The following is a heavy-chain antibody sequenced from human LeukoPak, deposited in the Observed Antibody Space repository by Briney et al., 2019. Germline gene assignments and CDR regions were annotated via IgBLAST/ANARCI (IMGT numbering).Heavy chain of an antibody. D-gene: IGHD4-17*01. V-gene: IGHV1-2*02. J-gene: IGHJ3*02. CDR3: ARDFGMTTVTTAAGDAFDI. CDR2: INPNSGGR. CDR1: GYTFTGDY. Sequence: ASVKVSCKASGYTFTGDYMHWVRQAPGQGLEWMGWINPNSGGRNYAQKFQGRVTMTRDTSISTAYMELSRPRSGETIVYHCARDFGMTTVTTAAGDAFDIWGQGTMVTVSS.